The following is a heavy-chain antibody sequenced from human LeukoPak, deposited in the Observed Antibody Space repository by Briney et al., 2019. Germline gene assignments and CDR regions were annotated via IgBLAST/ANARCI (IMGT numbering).Heavy chain of an antibody. Sequence: PGGSLRLSCAASGFTFSSYAMSWVRQAPGKGLEWVSAISGSGGSAYYADSVKGRFTISGDNSKNTLYLQMNSLRAEDTAVYYCATLLVVPAAKGPYFDYWGQGTLVTVSS. CDR3: ATLLVVPAAKGPYFDY. CDR2: ISGSGGSA. CDR1: GFTFSSYA. V-gene: IGHV3-23*01. D-gene: IGHD2-2*01. J-gene: IGHJ4*02.